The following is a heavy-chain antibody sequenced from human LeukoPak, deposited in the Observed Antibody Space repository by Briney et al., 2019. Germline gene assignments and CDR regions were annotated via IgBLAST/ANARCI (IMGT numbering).Heavy chain of an antibody. CDR1: GFTFSSYA. J-gene: IGHJ4*02. CDR3: AKDTDLRGYGAYDSYDY. D-gene: IGHD5-12*01. Sequence: GGSLRLSCAASGFTFSSYAMSWVRQAPGKGLEWVSSISGSGDSTYHADSVKGRFTISRDNSKNTLYLQMNSLRAEDTAVYYCAKDTDLRGYGAYDSYDYWGQGTLVTVSS. V-gene: IGHV3-23*01. CDR2: ISGSGDST.